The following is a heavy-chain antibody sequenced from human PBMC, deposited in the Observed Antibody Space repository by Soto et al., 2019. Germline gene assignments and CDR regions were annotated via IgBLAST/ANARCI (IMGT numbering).Heavy chain of an antibody. J-gene: IGHJ4*02. CDR2: IKQDGSEK. CDR1: GFTFSSYW. Sequence: PGGSLRLSCAASGFTFSSYWMSWVRQAPGKGLEWVANIKQDGSEKYYVDSVKGRFTISRDNAKNSLYLQMNSLRAEDTAVYYCARDLAVTYCSGGSCYGIFDYWGQGTLVTVSS. D-gene: IGHD2-15*01. V-gene: IGHV3-7*01. CDR3: ARDLAVTYCSGGSCYGIFDY.